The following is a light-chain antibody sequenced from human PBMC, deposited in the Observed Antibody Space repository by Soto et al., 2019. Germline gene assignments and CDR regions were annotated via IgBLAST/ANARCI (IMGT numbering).Light chain of an antibody. CDR1: QNVNNW. Sequence: DIQMTQSPSTLSASVGDRVTITCRASQNVNNWLAWFQQKPGKAPKLLVYDASILESGVPSRFSGSISGTEFTLTINSLQPDDFASYYCQQYSTFSFGQGTKVEIK. CDR3: QQYSTFS. V-gene: IGKV1-5*01. CDR2: DAS. J-gene: IGKJ1*01.